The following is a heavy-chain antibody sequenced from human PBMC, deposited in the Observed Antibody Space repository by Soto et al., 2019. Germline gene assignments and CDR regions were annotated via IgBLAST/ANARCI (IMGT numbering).Heavy chain of an antibody. CDR1: GFTFSSYA. CDR3: AKDPAYDFWSGETNNWFDP. Sequence: GGSLRLSCAASGFTFSSYAMSWVRQAPGKGLEWVSAISGSGGSTYYADSVKGRFTISRDNSKNTLYLQMNSLRAEDTAVYYCAKDPAYDFWSGETNNWFDPWGQGTLVTVSS. CDR2: ISGSGGST. V-gene: IGHV3-23*01. J-gene: IGHJ5*02. D-gene: IGHD3-3*01.